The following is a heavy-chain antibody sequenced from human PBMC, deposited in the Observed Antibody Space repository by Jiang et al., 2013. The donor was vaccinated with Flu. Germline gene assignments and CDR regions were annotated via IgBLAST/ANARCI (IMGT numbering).Heavy chain of an antibody. CDR2: IYWDDDK. CDR3: AHRRVLGGFGSYNWFDP. CDR1: GFSLSTSGVG. D-gene: IGHD3-16*01. Sequence: KPTQTLTLTCTFSGFSLSTSGVGVGWIRQPPGKALEWLALIYWDDDKRYSPSLKSRLTITKDTSKNQVVLTMTNMDPVDTATYYCAHRRVLGGFGSYNWFDPWGQGTLVTVSS. J-gene: IGHJ5*02. V-gene: IGHV2-5*02.